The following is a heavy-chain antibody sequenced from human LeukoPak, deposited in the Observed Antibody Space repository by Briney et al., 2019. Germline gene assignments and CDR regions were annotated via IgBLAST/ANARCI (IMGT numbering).Heavy chain of an antibody. D-gene: IGHD1-1*01. Sequence: GGSLRLSCAASGFTFSSYAMHWVRQAPGKGLECVANIKPDGSEKYYVDSVEGRFTISRDNAKNSLYLQMNSLRAEDTALYYCARGGTWDLDYWGQGTLVTVSS. J-gene: IGHJ4*02. CDR2: IKPDGSEK. CDR3: ARGGTWDLDY. V-gene: IGHV3-7*01. CDR1: GFTFSSYA.